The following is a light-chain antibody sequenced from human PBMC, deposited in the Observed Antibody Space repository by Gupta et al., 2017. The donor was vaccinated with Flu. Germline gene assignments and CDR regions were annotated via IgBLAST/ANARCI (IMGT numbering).Light chain of an antibody. J-gene: IGKJ1*01. Sequence: EIVLTQSPATLSLSPGERATLSCRASQSVGTPLAWYQQKPGQSPRLLIFDASNRATGIPARFSGGGSGTDFTLTISSLEPEDFVVYYCQQRTNWLWTFGQGTKVEIK. CDR2: DAS. CDR3: QQRTNWLWT. CDR1: QSVGTP. V-gene: IGKV3-11*01.